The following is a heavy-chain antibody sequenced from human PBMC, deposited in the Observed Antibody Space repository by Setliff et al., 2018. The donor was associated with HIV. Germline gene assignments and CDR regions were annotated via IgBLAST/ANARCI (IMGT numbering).Heavy chain of an antibody. J-gene: IGHJ2*01. V-gene: IGHV4-61*09. CDR3: ARGTRYGGSKGGYWAFDL. Sequence: SETLSLTCTVSGGSIRKGNYYWSWIRQPAGEGLEWIGHISTSGSTNYNPSLKSRVTMSVDKSKNQFSLNLSFVTAADTAMYYCARGTRYGGSKGGYWAFDLWGRGTLVTVSS. CDR1: GGSIRKGNYY. D-gene: IGHD4-17*01. CDR2: ISTSGST.